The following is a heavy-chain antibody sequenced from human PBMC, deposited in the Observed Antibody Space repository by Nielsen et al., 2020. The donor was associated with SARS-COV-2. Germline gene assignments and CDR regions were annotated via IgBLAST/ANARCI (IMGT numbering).Heavy chain of an antibody. V-gene: IGHV1-46*01. CDR3: ARGGLVVVDSFDY. Sequence: ASVKVSCKTSGYTFTSHYVHWVRQAPGQGLEWMGLINSSGGRTIYAQMFQGRVTVTRDTSTSTVYMALSSLRSEDTAVYYCARGGLVVVDSFDYWGQGTLVTYSS. J-gene: IGHJ4*02. CDR1: GYTFTSHY. CDR2: INSSGGRT. D-gene: IGHD2-15*01.